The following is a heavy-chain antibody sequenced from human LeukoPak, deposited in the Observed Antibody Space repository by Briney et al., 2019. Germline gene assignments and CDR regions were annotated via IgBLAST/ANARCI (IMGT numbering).Heavy chain of an antibody. CDR2: INPDSSAT. CDR3: VRGQEVWELLPDDGFDM. CDR1: GFSFSTYW. J-gene: IGHJ3*02. D-gene: IGHD1-26*01. V-gene: IGHV3-74*01. Sequence: PGGSLRLSCAASGFSFSTYWLHWVRQTPGKGLMWVSRINPDSSATSYADSVKGRFTISRGNAENTLYLRMNSLRREDTAAYYCVRGQEVWELLPDDGFDMWGQGTKVTVAS.